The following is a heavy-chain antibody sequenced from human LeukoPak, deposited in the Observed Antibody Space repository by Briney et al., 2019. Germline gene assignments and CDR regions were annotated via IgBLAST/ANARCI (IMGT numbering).Heavy chain of an antibody. V-gene: IGHV3-64*01. CDR2: ISSNGGST. J-gene: IGHJ4*02. CDR1: GFTFSSYP. CDR3: ARVGGGGDSYGYKDY. D-gene: IGHD5-18*01. Sequence: GGSLRLSCAASGFTFSSYPMHWVRQAPGKGLEYVSAISSNGGSTYYANSVKGRFTISRDNSKNTLYLQMGSLRAEDMAVYYCARVGGGGDSYGYKDYWGQGTLVTVSS.